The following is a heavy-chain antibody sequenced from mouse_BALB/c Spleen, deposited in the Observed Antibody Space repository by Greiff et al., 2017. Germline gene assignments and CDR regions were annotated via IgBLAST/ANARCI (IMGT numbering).Heavy chain of an antibody. D-gene: IGHD3-2*01. J-gene: IGHJ2*01. CDR2: IWAGGST. CDR1: GFSLTSYG. Sequence: VQGVESGPGLVAPSQSLSITCTVSGFSLTSYGVHWVRQPPGKGLEWLGVIWAGGSTNYNSALMSRLSISKDNSKSQVFLKMNSLQTDDTAMYYCARGDRGYFDYWGQGTTLTVSS. V-gene: IGHV2-9*02. CDR3: ARGDRGYFDY.